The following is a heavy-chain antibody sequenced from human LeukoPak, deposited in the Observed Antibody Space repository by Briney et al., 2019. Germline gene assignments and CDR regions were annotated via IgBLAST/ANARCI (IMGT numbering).Heavy chain of an antibody. CDR2: INPTRGGT. Sequence: SVKLPCKPPGYPFTGYYMNWVRQAPGQGLEWLGRINPTRGGTKNAQKFQARVTMTRDTPLRPAYLELSMWRPDDTAVFCCARVLYYYDSSGYSHFAYWGQGTLVTVSS. V-gene: IGHV1-2*06. J-gene: IGHJ4*02. CDR3: ARVLYYYDSSGYSHFAY. CDR1: GYPFTGYY. D-gene: IGHD3-22*01.